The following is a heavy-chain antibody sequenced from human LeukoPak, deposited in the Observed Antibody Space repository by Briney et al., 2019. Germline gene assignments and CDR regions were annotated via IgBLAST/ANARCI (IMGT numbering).Heavy chain of an antibody. CDR2: ILSAGSTK. V-gene: IGHV3-30-3*01. Sequence: GGSLRLSCAASGFTFRSYAMHWVRQAPGKGLEWVAVILSAGSTKYYADSVKGRFTISRDNSKNTLYLQMNSLRAEDTAVYYCARVPENFDWPGVDYWGQGTLVTVSS. J-gene: IGHJ4*02. CDR3: ARVPENFDWPGVDY. D-gene: IGHD3-9*01. CDR1: GFTFRSYA.